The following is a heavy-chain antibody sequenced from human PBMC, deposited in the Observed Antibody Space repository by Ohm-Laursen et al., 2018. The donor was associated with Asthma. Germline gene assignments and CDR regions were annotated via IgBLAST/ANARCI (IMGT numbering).Heavy chain of an antibody. Sequence: SLRLSCAASGFTFSSYSMNWVRQAPGKGLEWVSSISSSSSYIYYADSVKGRFTISRDNAKNSLYLQMNSLRAEDTAMYYCAKDLWSRGDYYGMDVWGQGTTVTVSS. J-gene: IGHJ6*02. CDR1: GFTFSSYS. V-gene: IGHV3-21*01. D-gene: IGHD3-10*01. CDR2: ISSSSSYI. CDR3: AKDLWSRGDYYGMDV.